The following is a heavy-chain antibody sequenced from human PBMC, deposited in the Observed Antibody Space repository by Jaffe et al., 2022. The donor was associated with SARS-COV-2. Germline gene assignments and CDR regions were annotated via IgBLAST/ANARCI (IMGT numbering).Heavy chain of an antibody. J-gene: IGHJ4*02. CDR2: ISSSGRTI. V-gene: IGHV3-11*01. CDR3: ARDGYSGSFTPLFDS. Sequence: QVQLVESGGGLVKPGGSLRLSCAASGFTFSDHYMTWIRQAPGKGLEWVSYISSSGRTIYYSDSVKGRFTISRDNARNSLYLQMNSLRAEDTAVYFCARDGYSGSFTPLFDSWGQGTPVTVSS. D-gene: IGHD1-26*01. CDR1: GFTFSDHY.